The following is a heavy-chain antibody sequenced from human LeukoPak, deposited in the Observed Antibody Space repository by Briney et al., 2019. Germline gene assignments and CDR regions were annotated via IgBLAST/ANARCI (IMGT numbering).Heavy chain of an antibody. V-gene: IGHV3-53*01. D-gene: IGHD6-13*01. CDR3: ARIGAGSSRDY. CDR2: IYSGGST. CDR1: GFTVSSNY. Sequence: GGSLRLSCAASGFTVSSNYMSWVRQAPGKGLEWVSVIYSGGSTYYADSVKGRFTISRDNSRNTLYLHMNSLRAEETSMYHCARIGAGSSRDYWGQGTLVTVSS. J-gene: IGHJ4*02.